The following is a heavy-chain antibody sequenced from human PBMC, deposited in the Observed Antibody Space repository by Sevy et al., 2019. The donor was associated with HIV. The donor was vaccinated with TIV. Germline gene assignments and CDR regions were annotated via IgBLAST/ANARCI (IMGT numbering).Heavy chain of an antibody. D-gene: IGHD2-15*01. J-gene: IGHJ4*02. V-gene: IGHV5-51*01. CDR2: IYPADSDT. Sequence: GESLKISCRASGYKFSSYWIAWVRQVPGKGLEWVGLIYPADSDTKYIPSFQGQVTISTDRSISTAYLQWRSLKASDSAMYYCAVWGGLEVDKFNSYPTPFDYWGQGTMVTVSS. CDR1: GYKFSSYW. CDR3: AVWGGLEVDKFNSYPTPFDY.